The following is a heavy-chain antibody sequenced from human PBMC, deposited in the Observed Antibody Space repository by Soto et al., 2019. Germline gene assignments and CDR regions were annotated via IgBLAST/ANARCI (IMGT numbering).Heavy chain of an antibody. V-gene: IGHV3-74*01. CDR1: GFTFSAYW. D-gene: IGHD1-1*01. J-gene: IGHJ4*02. CDR3: ARGPRVSSTGTGAH. CDR2: ITDDGSTA. Sequence: GGSLRLSCSVSGFTFSAYWMHWVRQVPGKGLTWVSRITDDGSTATYADSVKGRFVISRDNAKNSLYLEMNTLRADDSGLYYCARGPRVSSTGTGAHWGRGTLVTVSS.